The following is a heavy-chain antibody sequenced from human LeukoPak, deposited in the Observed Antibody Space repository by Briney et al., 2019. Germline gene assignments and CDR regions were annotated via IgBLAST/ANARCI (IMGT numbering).Heavy chain of an antibody. Sequence: SETLSLTCAVYGGSLTDYYWSWIRQPPGKGLEWIGEINHSGSTNYNPSLKSRVTISVDTSKNQFSLKLSSVTAADTAVYYCARHAPLRYFDWLLYPPSYYYYYYMDVWGKGTTVTISS. D-gene: IGHD3-9*01. J-gene: IGHJ6*03. V-gene: IGHV4-34*01. CDR1: GGSLTDYY. CDR3: ARHAPLRYFDWLLYPPSYYYYYYMDV. CDR2: INHSGST.